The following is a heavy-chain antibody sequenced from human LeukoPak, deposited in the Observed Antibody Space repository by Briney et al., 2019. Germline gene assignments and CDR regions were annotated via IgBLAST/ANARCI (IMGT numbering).Heavy chain of an antibody. CDR3: ASDGLPFDY. CDR2: IKQDGSEK. Sequence: GGSLRLSCAASGITFSSYWMSWVRQAAGKGVEWVANIKQDGSEKYYVDSVKGRFTISRDNAKNSLYLQMNSLRAEDTAVYFCASDGLPFDYWGRGTLVTVSS. V-gene: IGHV3-7*05. CDR1: GITFSSYW. D-gene: IGHD3/OR15-3a*01. J-gene: IGHJ4*02.